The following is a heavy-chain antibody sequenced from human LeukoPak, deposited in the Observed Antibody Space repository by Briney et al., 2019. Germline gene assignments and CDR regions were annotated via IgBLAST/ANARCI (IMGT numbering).Heavy chain of an antibody. V-gene: IGHV4-4*02. D-gene: IGHD4-23*01. CDR2: IYHNGAT. CDR1: GGSISSNDW. J-gene: IGHJ5*02. Sequence: PSETLSLTCAVSGGSISSNDWWSWVRQPPGKGLQWIGEIYHNGATNYNPSLKSRVTMSVDTSKNQFSLKLSSVTAADTAVYYCARDQETHGFDPWGQGTLVTVSS. CDR3: ARDQETHGFDP.